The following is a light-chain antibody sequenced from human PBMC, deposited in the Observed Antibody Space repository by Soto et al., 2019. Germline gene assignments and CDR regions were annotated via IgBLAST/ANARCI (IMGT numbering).Light chain of an antibody. J-gene: IGLJ2*01. CDR1: SSNIRSNT. CDR3: AAWDASLNGPV. V-gene: IGLV1-44*01. Sequence: QSVLTQPPSASGTPGQRVTISCSGSSSNIRSNTVNWYQQLPGTAPKLLIFNNDQRPSGVPDRFSGSKSDTSASLAISGLQSEDEADYYCAAWDASLNGPVFGGGTKVTVL. CDR2: NND.